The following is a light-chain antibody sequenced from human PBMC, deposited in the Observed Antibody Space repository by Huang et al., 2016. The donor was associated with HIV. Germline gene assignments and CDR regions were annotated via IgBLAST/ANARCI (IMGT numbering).Light chain of an antibody. J-gene: IGKJ3*01. CDR2: FAS. V-gene: IGKV2-28*01. CDR3: MQSVQTPPS. Sequence: DIVMTQSPLSLPVTPGEPASISCRSSQSLLFSNGYNYLDWYLQKPGHSPQLLIYFASNRASGVPDRFSGSGSGTDFTLKISRVEAEDVGIYYCMQSVQTPPSFGPGTKVDIK. CDR1: QSLLFSNGYNY.